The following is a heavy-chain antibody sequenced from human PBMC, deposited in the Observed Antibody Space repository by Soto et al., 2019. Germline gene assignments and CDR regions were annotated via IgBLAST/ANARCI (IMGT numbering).Heavy chain of an antibody. D-gene: IGHD6-19*01. CDR3: ARDLGGWTDY. J-gene: IGHJ4*02. V-gene: IGHV1-3*01. Sequence: ASVKVSCKASGYTFTNYAMQWVRQAPGQRPEGMGWINAGNGNTKYSQKFQGRVTITRDTSASTAYMELSSLRSEDTAVYYCARDLGGWTDYWGQGTLVTVSS. CDR2: INAGNGNT. CDR1: GYTFTNYA.